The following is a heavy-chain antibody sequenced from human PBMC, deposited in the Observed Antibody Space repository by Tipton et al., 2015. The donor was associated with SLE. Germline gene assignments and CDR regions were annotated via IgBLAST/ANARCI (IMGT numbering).Heavy chain of an antibody. V-gene: IGHV3-30*02. CDR2: IRYDGSNK. CDR3: ARGDGDFWSGYSYGYFDL. CDR1: GFTFSSYG. Sequence: SGFTFSSYGMHWVRQAPGKGLEWVAFIRYDGSNKYYADSVKGRFTISRDNAKNSLYLQMNSLRAEDTAVYYCARGDGDFWSGYSYGYFDLWGRGTLVTVSS. D-gene: IGHD3-3*01. J-gene: IGHJ2*01.